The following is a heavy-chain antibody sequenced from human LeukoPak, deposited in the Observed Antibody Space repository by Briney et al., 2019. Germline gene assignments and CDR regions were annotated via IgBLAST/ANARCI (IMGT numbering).Heavy chain of an antibody. CDR2: INYSGST. Sequence: SGTLSLTCGVSGASMGTNYWNWIRQSPAKGLEWIAYINYSGSTNYNPPLKSRVSISVDTSKNQFSLKLSSVTAADTAAYYCARHTYYYDSLKLDYWGRGTLVTVSS. CDR1: GASMGTNY. V-gene: IGHV4-59*08. D-gene: IGHD3-22*01. CDR3: ARHTYYYDSLKLDY. J-gene: IGHJ4*02.